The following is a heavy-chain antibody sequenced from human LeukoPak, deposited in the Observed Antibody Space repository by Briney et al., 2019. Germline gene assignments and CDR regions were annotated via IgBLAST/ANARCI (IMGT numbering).Heavy chain of an antibody. D-gene: IGHD3-3*01. V-gene: IGHV1-24*01. Sequence: ASVKVSCKVSGYMLHELSMHWVRQAPGKGLEWMGGFDPVDGETIYAQKLQGRVTMTTDTSTSTAYMELRSLRSDDTAVYYCARNYDYDFWSGYPNWGQGTLVTVSS. CDR1: GYMLHELS. J-gene: IGHJ4*02. CDR3: ARNYDYDFWSGYPN. CDR2: FDPVDGET.